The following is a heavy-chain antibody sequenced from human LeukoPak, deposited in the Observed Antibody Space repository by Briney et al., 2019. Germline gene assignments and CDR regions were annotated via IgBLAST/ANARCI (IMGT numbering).Heavy chain of an antibody. Sequence: SETLSLTCTVSGGSFSSGSYYWSWIRQPPGKGLGWIGYIYYSGSTNYNPSLKSRVTISVDTSKNQFSLKLSSVTAADTAVYYCARVDQVQVNSSSWYWSRKTVSRAYYFDYWGQGTLVTVSS. V-gene: IGHV4-61*01. J-gene: IGHJ4*02. CDR3: ARVDQVQVNSSSWYWSRKTVSRAYYFDY. CDR1: GGSFSSGSYY. D-gene: IGHD6-13*01. CDR2: IYYSGST.